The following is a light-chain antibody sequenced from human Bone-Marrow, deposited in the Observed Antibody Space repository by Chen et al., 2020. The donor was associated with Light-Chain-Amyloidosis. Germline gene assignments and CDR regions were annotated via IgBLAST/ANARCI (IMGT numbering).Light chain of an antibody. J-gene: IGKJ1*01. CDR1: QSVSSSY. Sequence: EIVLTQSPGTLSLSPGERATLSCRASQSVSSSYLAWYQQKPGQAPRLLIYGASSRATGIPDSFRGSGSETDFTLTICRLEPQDFAVSYCQQYGSSPRTFGQGTKVEI. V-gene: IGKV3-20*01. CDR2: GAS. CDR3: QQYGSSPRT.